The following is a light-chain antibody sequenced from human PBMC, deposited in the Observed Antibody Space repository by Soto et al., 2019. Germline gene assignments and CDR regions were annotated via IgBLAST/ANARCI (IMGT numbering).Light chain of an antibody. V-gene: IGLV2-14*01. J-gene: IGLJ1*01. CDR2: EVS. Sequence: QSVLTQPASVSGTPGQSITISCTGSNSDVGLYDFVSWYQHHPGRAPKLIVSEVSHRPSGISNRFSGSKSGNTASLTISGLQSEDAADYYCISYTSDDVRDVFGNRTQVTVX. CDR3: ISYTSDDVRDV. CDR1: NSDVGLYDF.